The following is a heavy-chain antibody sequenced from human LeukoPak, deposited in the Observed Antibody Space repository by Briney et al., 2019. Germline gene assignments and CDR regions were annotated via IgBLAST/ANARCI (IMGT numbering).Heavy chain of an antibody. J-gene: IGHJ4*02. CDR2: IGLGSGFV. CDR1: GFTFSDYS. V-gene: IGHV3-21*05. Sequence: GGSLRLSCATSGFTFSDYSMNWVRQAPGRGLEWISYIGLGSGFVSYSDSVKSRFTISRNTARNSVDLQMNSLRADDTAVYYCARDHKWAFDYWGQGTLVTVSS. D-gene: IGHD1-26*01. CDR3: ARDHKWAFDY.